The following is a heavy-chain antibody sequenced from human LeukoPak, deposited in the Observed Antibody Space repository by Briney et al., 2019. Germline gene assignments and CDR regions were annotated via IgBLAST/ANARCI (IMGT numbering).Heavy chain of an antibody. CDR3: ARARYYFDY. V-gene: IGHV3-74*01. J-gene: IGHJ4*02. CDR1: GFTFSSYS. Sequence: GGSLRLSCAASGFTFSSYSMNWVRQAPGKGLEWVSRINTDGSTTSYADSVKGRFTISRDNAKNTLFLQMNSLRADDTAVYYCARARYYFDYWGQGTLVTVSS. CDR2: INTDGSTT.